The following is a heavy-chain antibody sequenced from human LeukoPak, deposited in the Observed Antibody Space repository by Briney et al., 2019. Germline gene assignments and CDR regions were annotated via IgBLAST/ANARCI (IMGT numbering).Heavy chain of an antibody. CDR2: ITTTDTTK. V-gene: IGHV3-48*03. D-gene: IGHD3-10*01. CDR3: ARGGFVFDI. J-gene: IGHJ3*02. Sequence: GGSLRLSCAASGFTFSSYEMNWIRQGPGKGLEWISYITTTDTTKYYTDSVKGRFTISRDNAKNSLYLQMHSLRAEDTAVYYCARGGFVFDIWGQGTVVTVSS. CDR1: GFTFSSYE.